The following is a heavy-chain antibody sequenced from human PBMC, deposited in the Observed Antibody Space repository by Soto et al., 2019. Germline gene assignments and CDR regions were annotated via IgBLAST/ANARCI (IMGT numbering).Heavy chain of an antibody. D-gene: IGHD2-21*01. CDR1: GISVRSNY. CDR3: ARAVVVVPPAGDYYYHIDV. CDR2: ITYSGIT. Sequence: QVQLQESGPGLAKPSETLSLTCSVSGISVRSNYWSWIRQPPGKGLEWIGFITYSGITDYNPPLQSGVTISVDTSNNQLALNLRSVTAADTAVYYCARAVVVVPPAGDYYYHIDVGGKGTTVTVS. V-gene: IGHV4-59*02. J-gene: IGHJ6*03.